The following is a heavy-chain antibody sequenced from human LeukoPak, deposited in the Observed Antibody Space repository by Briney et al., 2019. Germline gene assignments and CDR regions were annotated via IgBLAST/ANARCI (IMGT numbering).Heavy chain of an antibody. CDR2: MNPNSGNT. CDR3: ARGITMIEQIDY. Sequence: ASVKVSCKASGYTFTSYGISWVRQAPGQGLEWMGWMNPNSGNTGYAQKFQGRVTMTRNTSISTAYMELSSLRSEDTAVYYCARGITMIEQIDYWGQGTLVTVSS. D-gene: IGHD3-22*01. J-gene: IGHJ4*02. V-gene: IGHV1-8*02. CDR1: GYTFTSYG.